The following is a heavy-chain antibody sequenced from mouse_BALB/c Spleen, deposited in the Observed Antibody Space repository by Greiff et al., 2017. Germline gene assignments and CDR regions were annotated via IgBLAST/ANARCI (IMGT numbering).Heavy chain of an antibody. Sequence: QVQLQQPGAELVKPGASVKLSCKASGYAFTSYYMYWVKQRPGQGLEWIGGINPSNGGTNFNEKFKSKATLTVDKSSSTAYMQLSSLTAEDSAVYDCTRCYGNAWFAYWGQGTLVTVSA. D-gene: IGHD2-1*01. CDR3: TRCYGNAWFAY. V-gene: IGHV1S81*02. CDR1: GYAFTSYY. J-gene: IGHJ3*01. CDR2: INPSNGGT.